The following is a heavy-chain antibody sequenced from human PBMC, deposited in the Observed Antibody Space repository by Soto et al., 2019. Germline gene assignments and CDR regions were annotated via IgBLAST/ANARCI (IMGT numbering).Heavy chain of an antibody. V-gene: IGHV1-69*06. CDR3: ATETYYYDSSGYRWFDP. D-gene: IGHD3-22*01. CDR2: IIPIFGTA. Sequence: VASVKVSCKASGGTFSSYAISWVRQAPGQGLEWMGGIIPIFGTANYAQKFQGRVTITADKSTSTAYMELSSLRSEDTAVYYCATETYYYDSSGYRWFDPWGQGTLVTVSS. CDR1: GGTFSSYA. J-gene: IGHJ5*02.